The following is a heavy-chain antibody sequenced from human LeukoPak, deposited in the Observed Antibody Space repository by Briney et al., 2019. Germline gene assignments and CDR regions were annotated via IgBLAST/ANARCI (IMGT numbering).Heavy chain of an antibody. D-gene: IGHD2-15*01. CDR2: ISPGDSDN. CDR1: GYTFTHWW. Sequence: GESLKISCEASGYTFTHWWIGWVRQMPGKGLEWMGIISPGDSDNRYSPSFQGQVTISADTSISTAYLQWSSLKASDTAMYYCARLGGPHSRGLRSHLDYWGQGTQLTVSS. J-gene: IGHJ4*02. V-gene: IGHV5-51*01. CDR3: ARLGGPHSRGLRSHLDY.